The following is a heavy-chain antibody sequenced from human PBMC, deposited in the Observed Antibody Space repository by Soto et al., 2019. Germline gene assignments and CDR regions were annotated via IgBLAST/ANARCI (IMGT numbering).Heavy chain of an antibody. CDR3: AKIESIFFYDRSGFSPFDF. J-gene: IGHJ4*02. CDR2: LSSSGVST. D-gene: IGHD3-22*01. CDR1: GLPFSNYA. Sequence: CVTSGLPFSNYAMTWIRQAPGEGLEWVSALSSSGVSTYYADSVMGRFTISRDNSKNTVYLQMNRLRAEKTAVYYCAKIESIFFYDRSGFSPFDFWVQGTL. V-gene: IGHV3-23*01.